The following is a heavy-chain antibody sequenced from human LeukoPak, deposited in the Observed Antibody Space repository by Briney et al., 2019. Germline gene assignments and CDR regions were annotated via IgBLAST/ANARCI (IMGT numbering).Heavy chain of an antibody. D-gene: IGHD5-18*01. CDR1: GFTFSGYA. CDR2: ISGSGGST. CDR3: AKDPGSYGFGGSDFDY. J-gene: IGHJ4*02. V-gene: IGHV3-23*01. Sequence: GGSLRLSCAASGFTFSGYAMSWVRQAPGKGLEWVSAISGSGGSTYYADSVKGRFTISRDNSKNTLYLRMNSLRAEDTAVYYCAKDPGSYGFGGSDFDYWGQGTLVTVSS.